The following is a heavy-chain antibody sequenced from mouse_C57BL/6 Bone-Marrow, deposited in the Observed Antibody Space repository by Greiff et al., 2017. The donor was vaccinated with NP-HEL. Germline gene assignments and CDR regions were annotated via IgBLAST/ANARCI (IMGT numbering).Heavy chain of an antibody. Sequence: VQLKQSGTVLARPGASVKMSCKTSGYTFTSYWMHWVKQRPGQGLEWIGAIYPGNSDTSYNQKFKGKAKLTAVTSASTAYMELSSLTNEDSAVYYCTRRKFITTVVATGDYFDYWGQGTTLTVSS. V-gene: IGHV1-5*01. CDR2: IYPGNSDT. D-gene: IGHD1-1*01. CDR1: GYTFTSYW. CDR3: TRRKFITTVVATGDYFDY. J-gene: IGHJ2*01.